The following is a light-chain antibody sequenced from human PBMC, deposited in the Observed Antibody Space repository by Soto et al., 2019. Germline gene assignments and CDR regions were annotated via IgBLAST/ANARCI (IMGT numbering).Light chain of an antibody. CDR3: QQYRT. J-gene: IGKJ1*01. CDR1: LSVSSN. Sequence: EIVLTQSPVTLSVSPGERATLSCRASLSVSSNLAWYQQKPGQAPRLLIYGASTRANGVPARFSGGGSGTEFTLTISSLQSEDFALYYCQQYRTFGQGTKVEIK. V-gene: IGKV3-15*01. CDR2: GAS.